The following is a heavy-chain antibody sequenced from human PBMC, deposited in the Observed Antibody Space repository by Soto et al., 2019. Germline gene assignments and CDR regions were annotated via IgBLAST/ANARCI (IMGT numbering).Heavy chain of an antibody. J-gene: IGHJ2*01. CDR1: GFTFRSYA. CDR2: ISGSGIST. CDR3: AKELVGPDCYFDL. D-gene: IGHD6-6*01. V-gene: IGHV3-23*01. Sequence: DVQLLESGGGLVQPGGSLRLSCAASGFTFRSYAMSWVRQAPGKGLEWVSGISGSGISTHYADSVKGRFTVSRDNSKTMLYLQMYSLISEDTAVYNCAKELVGPDCYFDLWGRGTLVTVSS.